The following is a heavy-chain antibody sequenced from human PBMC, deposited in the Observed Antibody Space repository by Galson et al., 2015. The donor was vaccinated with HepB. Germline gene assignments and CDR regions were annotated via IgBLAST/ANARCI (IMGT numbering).Heavy chain of an antibody. CDR2: VYSGGNT. CDR3: ARVKGSSAGMDV. V-gene: IGHV4-4*07. CDR1: GGSISGYY. Sequence: TLSLTCTVSGGSISGYYWSWIRQPAGKALEWIGRVYSGGNTNYNRYLKSRVTMSVDTSKNQFSLKLNSVTAADSAVYYCARVKGSSAGMDVWGQGTTVTVSS. D-gene: IGHD6-13*01. J-gene: IGHJ6*02.